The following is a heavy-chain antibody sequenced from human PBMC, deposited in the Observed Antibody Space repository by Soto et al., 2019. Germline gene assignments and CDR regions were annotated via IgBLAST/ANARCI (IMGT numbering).Heavy chain of an antibody. V-gene: IGHV1-69*04. CDR1: GGTFSSYA. CDR2: IIPILGIA. J-gene: IGHJ4*02. D-gene: IGHD1-26*01. Sequence: SVKVSCKASGGTFSSYAISWVRQAPGQGLEWMGRIIPILGIANYAQKFQGRVTITADKSTSTAYMELSSLRSEDTAVYYCAREGNGIVGAATPFDYWGQGTLVTVSS. CDR3: AREGNGIVGAATPFDY.